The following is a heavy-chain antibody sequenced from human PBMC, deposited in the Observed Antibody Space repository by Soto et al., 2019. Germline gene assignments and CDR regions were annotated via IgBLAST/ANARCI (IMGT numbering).Heavy chain of an antibody. J-gene: IGHJ6*02. CDR2: INPNSGGT. CDR1: GYTFTGYY. Sequence: GAAVKVSCKASGYTFTGYYMHWVRQAPGQGLEGRGWINPNSGGTNYAQKFQGRVTMTRDTSISTAYMELSRLRSDDTAVYYCARDRADIVVVPAAIDYYYYGMDVWGQGTTVTV. V-gene: IGHV1-2*02. D-gene: IGHD2-2*02. CDR3: ARDRADIVVVPAAIDYYYYGMDV.